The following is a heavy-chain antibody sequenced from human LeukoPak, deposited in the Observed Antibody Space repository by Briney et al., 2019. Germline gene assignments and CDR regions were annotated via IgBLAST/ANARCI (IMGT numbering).Heavy chain of an antibody. Sequence: SVKVSCKASGGTFSSYAISWVRQAPGQGLEWMGGIIPIFGTANYAQKFQGRVTITADESTSTAYMELSSLRSEDTAVYYCARSYCSSTRCHRVDAFDIWGQGTMVTVSS. J-gene: IGHJ3*02. D-gene: IGHD2-2*01. CDR2: IIPIFGTA. CDR1: GGTFSSYA. V-gene: IGHV1-69*01. CDR3: ARSYCSSTRCHRVDAFDI.